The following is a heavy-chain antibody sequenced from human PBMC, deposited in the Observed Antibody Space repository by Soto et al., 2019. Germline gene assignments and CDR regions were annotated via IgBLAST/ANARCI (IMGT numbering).Heavy chain of an antibody. CDR3: AREVALRFDP. Sequence: QLQLQESGPGLVKPSETLSLTCTVSGGSIGSRSYSWGWIRQLPGKGLEWIGTIFYSGSTYYNPSLKSRVTISVDTSKTQFSLKLSSVTVADTAVYYCAREVALRFDPWGQGTLVSVSS. J-gene: IGHJ5*02. CDR1: GGSIGSRSYS. V-gene: IGHV4-39*02. D-gene: IGHD2-15*01. CDR2: IFYSGST.